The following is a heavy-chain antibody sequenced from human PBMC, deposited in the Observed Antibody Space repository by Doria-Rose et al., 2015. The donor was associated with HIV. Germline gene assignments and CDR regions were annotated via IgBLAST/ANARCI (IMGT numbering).Heavy chain of an antibody. J-gene: IGHJ4*02. CDR1: GVSLSSPGMG. CDR3: ARIKSSRWYHKYYFDF. CDR2: IFSDDER. Sequence: PVLVKPTETLTLTCTVSGVSLSSPGMGVSWIRQPPGKALEWLANIFSDDERSYKTSLKSRLTISRGASKSQVVLTMTDMDPVDTATYYCARIKSSRWYHKYYFDFWGQGTLVIVSA. V-gene: IGHV2-26*01. D-gene: IGHD6-13*01.